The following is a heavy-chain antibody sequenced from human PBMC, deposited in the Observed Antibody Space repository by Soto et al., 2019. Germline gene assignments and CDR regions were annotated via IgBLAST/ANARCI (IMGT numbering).Heavy chain of an antibody. J-gene: IGHJ4*02. CDR3: ARAPPSAAGTHFDY. V-gene: IGHV4-30-4*01. Sequence: PPGKGLEWIGYIYYSGSTYYNPSLKSRVTISVDTSKNQFSLKLSSVTAADTAVYYCARAPPSAAGTHFDYWGQGTLVTAPQ. CDR2: IYYSGST. D-gene: IGHD6-19*01.